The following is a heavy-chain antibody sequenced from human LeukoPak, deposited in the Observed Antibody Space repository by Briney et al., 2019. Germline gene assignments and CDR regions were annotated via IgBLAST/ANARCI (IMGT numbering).Heavy chain of an antibody. CDR2: ICTSGST. CDR1: GGSISSGSYY. CDR3: ARGSQYSSSFMIDP. D-gene: IGHD6-13*01. V-gene: IGHV4-61*02. Sequence: KPSQTLSLTCTVSGGSISSGSYYWSLMRQPPGKGLEWVGRICTSGSTTYNPSLKSRVTIAVDTSKNQFSLRLSSVTAADTAMYYCARGSQYSSSFMIDPWGQGTLVTVSS. J-gene: IGHJ5*02.